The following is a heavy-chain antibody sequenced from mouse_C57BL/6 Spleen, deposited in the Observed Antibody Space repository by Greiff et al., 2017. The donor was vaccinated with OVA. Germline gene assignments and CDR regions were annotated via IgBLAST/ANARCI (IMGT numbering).Heavy chain of an antibody. CDR2: IYPGGGYT. V-gene: IGHV1-63*01. CDR1: GYTFTNYW. CDR3: ARRGHGYDGGFAY. J-gene: IGHJ3*01. Sequence: QVHVKQSGAELVRPGTSVKMSCKASGYTFTNYWIGWAKQRPGHGLEWIGDIYPGGGYTNYNEKFKGKATLTADKSSSTAYMQFSSLTSEDSAIYYCARRGHGYDGGFAYWGQGTLVTVSA. D-gene: IGHD2-2*01.